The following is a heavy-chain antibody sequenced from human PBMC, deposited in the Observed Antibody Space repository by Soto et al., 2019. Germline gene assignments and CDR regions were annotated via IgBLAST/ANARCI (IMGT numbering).Heavy chain of an antibody. D-gene: IGHD6-6*01. CDR2: IGAYNGNT. V-gene: IGHV1-18*01. J-gene: IGHJ6*03. Sequence: QVQLLQSGAEVKKPGASVKVSCKASGYTFTNYGITWVRQAPGQGLEWMGGIGAYNGNTHYTQRLQGRVTMTTDTSTSTGYMELSGLRSDDTAVYYCARVRKLVGYFYYYMDVWGKGTTVTVSS. CDR3: ARVRKLVGYFYYYMDV. CDR1: GYTFTNYG.